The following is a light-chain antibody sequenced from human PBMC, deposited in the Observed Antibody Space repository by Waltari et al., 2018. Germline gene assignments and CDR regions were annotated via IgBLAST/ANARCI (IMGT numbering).Light chain of an antibody. Sequence: QAGLTQPPSVSTDLRQTATLTCTRNSHNVGNHGAAWLQQHQGRPPKLVSYRNNTRPSGISEGFSASRSGNTASLTITELQPEDEADYYCSAWDSGLTVWVFGGGTKLTVL. CDR1: SHNVGNHG. CDR3: SAWDSGLTVWV. CDR2: RNN. J-gene: IGLJ3*02. V-gene: IGLV10-54*04.